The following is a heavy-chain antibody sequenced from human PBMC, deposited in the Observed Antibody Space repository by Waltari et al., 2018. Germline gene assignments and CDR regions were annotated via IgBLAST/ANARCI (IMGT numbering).Heavy chain of an antibody. J-gene: IGHJ3*02. V-gene: IGHV1-69*10. CDR1: GGTFSSYA. Sequence: QVQLVQSGAEVKKPGSSVKVSCKASGGTFSSYAISWVRQAPGHGLEWMGGIIPILGIANYAQKFQGRVTITADKSTSTAYMELSSLRSEDTAVYYCALRATVTTVPWAFDIWGQGTMVTVSS. CDR2: IIPILGIA. CDR3: ALRATVTTVPWAFDI. D-gene: IGHD4-17*01.